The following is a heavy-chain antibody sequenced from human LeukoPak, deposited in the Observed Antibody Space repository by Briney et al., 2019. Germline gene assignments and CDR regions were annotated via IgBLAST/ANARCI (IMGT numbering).Heavy chain of an antibody. CDR1: GGSISSSSYY. D-gene: IGHD3-10*01. V-gene: IGHV4-39*07. Sequence: SETLSLTCTVSGGSISSSSYYWGWIRQPPGKGLEWIGSIYYSGSTYYNPSLKSRVTISVDTSKNQFSLKLSSVTAADTAVYYCARIEWFGELFFDYWGQGTLVTVSS. CDR2: IYYSGST. CDR3: ARIEWFGELFFDY. J-gene: IGHJ4*02.